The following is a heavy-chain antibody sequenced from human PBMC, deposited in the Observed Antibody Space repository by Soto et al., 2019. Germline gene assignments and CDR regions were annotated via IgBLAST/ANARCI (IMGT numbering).Heavy chain of an antibody. V-gene: IGHV3-15*01. J-gene: IGHJ4*02. CDR1: GFTFSNAW. CDR3: TTELYGDYVQFFVLQTIDY. CDR2: IKSKTDGGTT. D-gene: IGHD4-17*01. Sequence: GGSLRLSCAASGFTFSNAWMSWVRQAPGKGLEWVGRIKSKTDGGTTDYAAPVKGRFSISRDDSKNTLYLQMNSLKTEDTAVYYCTTELYGDYVQFFVLQTIDYWGQGTLVTVSS.